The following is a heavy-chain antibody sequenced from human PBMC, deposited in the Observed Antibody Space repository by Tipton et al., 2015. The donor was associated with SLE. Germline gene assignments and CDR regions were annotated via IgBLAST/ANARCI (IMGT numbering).Heavy chain of an antibody. CDR3: ARDLSGGGDY. Sequence: SLRLSCAASGFTFSSYAMHWVRQAPGKGLEWVAVISYDGSNKYYADSVKGRFTISRDNSKNTLYLQMNSLRAEDTAVYYCARDLSGGGDYWGQGTLVTVSS. CDR1: GFTFSSYA. D-gene: IGHD3-3*01. V-gene: IGHV3-30*04. J-gene: IGHJ4*02. CDR2: ISYDGSNK.